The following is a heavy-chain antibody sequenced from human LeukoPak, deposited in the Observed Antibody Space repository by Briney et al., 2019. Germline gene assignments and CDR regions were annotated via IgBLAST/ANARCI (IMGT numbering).Heavy chain of an antibody. CDR2: IIPIFGTA. CDR1: GGTFSSYA. D-gene: IGHD1/OR15-1a*01. V-gene: IGHV1-69*06. J-gene: IGHJ3*02. CDR3: ARDPRDNWSNDAFDI. Sequence: ASVKVSCKASGGTFSSYAISWVRQAPGQGLEWMGGIIPIFGTANYAQKFQGRVTITADKSTSTAYMELSSLRSEDTAVYYCARDPRDNWSNDAFDIWGQGTMVTVSS.